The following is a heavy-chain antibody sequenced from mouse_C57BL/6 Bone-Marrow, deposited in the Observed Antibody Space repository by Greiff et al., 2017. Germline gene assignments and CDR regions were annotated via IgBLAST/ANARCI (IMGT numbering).Heavy chain of an antibody. CDR3: ARECYGPWYFDV. V-gene: IGHV1-50*01. Sequence: QVQLKESGAELVKPGASVKLSCKASGYTFTSYWLPWVKQRPGQGLEWIGEIAPSDSYTNYNQKFKGKATLTVDTSSSTAYMQLSSLTSEDSSVYYCARECYGPWYFDVWGTGTTVTVSS. CDR1: GYTFTSYW. D-gene: IGHD1-1*01. J-gene: IGHJ1*03. CDR2: IAPSDSYT.